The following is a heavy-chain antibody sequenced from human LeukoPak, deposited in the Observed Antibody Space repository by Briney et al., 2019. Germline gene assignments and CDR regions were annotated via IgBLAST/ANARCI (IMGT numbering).Heavy chain of an antibody. CDR1: GGSISSGDYY. CDR3: ARELRLQLDP. D-gene: IGHD2-2*01. Sequence: SETLSLTCTVSGGSISSGDYYWSWIRQPPGKGLEWIGYVYYSGSTYYNPSLKSRVTISVDTSKNQFSLKLSSVTAADTAVYYCARELRLQLDPWGQGTLFTVSS. V-gene: IGHV4-30-4*01. J-gene: IGHJ5*02. CDR2: VYYSGST.